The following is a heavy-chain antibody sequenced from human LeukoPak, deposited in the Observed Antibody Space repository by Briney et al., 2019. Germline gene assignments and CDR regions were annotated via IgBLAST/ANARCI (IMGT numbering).Heavy chain of an antibody. CDR3: AKVGAYGDYARHDY. D-gene: IGHD4-17*01. CDR1: GYSIRSGSY. CDR2: MFHSGDT. Sequence: SETLSLTCDVSGYSIRSGSYWGWIRQPPGKGLEWIGYMFHSGDTYHNPSLKSRVTISADTSKNQFSLKLTSVTAADTAVYYCAKVGAYGDYARHDYWGQGTLVTVSS. V-gene: IGHV4-38-2*01. J-gene: IGHJ4*02.